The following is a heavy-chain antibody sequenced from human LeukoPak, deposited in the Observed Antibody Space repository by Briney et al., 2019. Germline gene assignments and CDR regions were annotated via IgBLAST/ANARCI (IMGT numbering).Heavy chain of an antibody. CDR1: GGSISSYY. Sequence: SETLSLTCTVSGGSISSYYWTWIRQPPGKGLEFIGYIFYRGTTDYNPSLKSQVTISVDTSKNQFSLRLSSVTAADTAVYYCASEQYKYGGTFDYWGQGTLVTVSS. J-gene: IGHJ4*02. V-gene: IGHV4-59*01. D-gene: IGHD1-1*01. CDR2: IFYRGTT. CDR3: ASEQYKYGGTFDY.